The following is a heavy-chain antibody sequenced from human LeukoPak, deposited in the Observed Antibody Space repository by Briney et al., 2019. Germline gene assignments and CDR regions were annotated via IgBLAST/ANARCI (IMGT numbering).Heavy chain of an antibody. Sequence: SETLSLTCNVSGGSISSCYWSWIRQPPGKGLEWIGYIHYSGSTNYNPSLKSRVTMSVDTSKNQFSLKLSSVTAADTAVYYCARGSKGYFDYWGQGTLVTVSS. CDR3: ARGSKGYFDY. J-gene: IGHJ4*02. D-gene: IGHD2-15*01. CDR2: IHYSGST. V-gene: IGHV4-59*12. CDR1: GGSISSCY.